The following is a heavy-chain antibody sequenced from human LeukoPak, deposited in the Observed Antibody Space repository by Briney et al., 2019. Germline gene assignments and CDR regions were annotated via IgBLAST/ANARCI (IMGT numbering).Heavy chain of an antibody. V-gene: IGHV4-39*01. Sequence: SETLSLTCTVSGGSISSNSYYWGWIRQPPGKGLEWIGSIYYSGSTYYNPSLKSRVTISVDTSKNQFSLKLSSVTAADTAVYYCARQPRGHYDILTGHSETYYFDYWGQGTLVTVSS. CDR3: ARQPRGHYDILTGHSETYYFDY. CDR1: GGSISSNSYY. J-gene: IGHJ4*02. CDR2: IYYSGST. D-gene: IGHD3-9*01.